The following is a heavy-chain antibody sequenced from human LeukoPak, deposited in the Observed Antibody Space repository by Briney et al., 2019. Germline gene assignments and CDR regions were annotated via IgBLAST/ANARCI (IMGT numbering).Heavy chain of an antibody. CDR1: GYSISSGYY. Sequence: SETLSLTCTVSGYSISSGYYWGWIRQPPGKGLEWIGSIYHSGSTYYNPSLKSRVTISVDTSKNQFSLKLSSVTAADTAVYYCARALAHYDYVWGSYRRTTNDYYYMDVWGKGTTVTISS. CDR3: ARALAHYDYVWGSYRRTTNDYYYMDV. J-gene: IGHJ6*03. CDR2: IYHSGST. V-gene: IGHV4-38-2*02. D-gene: IGHD3-16*02.